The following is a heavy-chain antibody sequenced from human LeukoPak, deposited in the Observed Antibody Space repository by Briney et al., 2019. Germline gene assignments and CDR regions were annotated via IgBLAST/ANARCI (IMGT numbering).Heavy chain of an antibody. CDR3: ARETGIIGYYMDV. J-gene: IGHJ6*03. CDR1: GFTFSSHS. Sequence: PGGSLRLSCAASGFTFSSHSMHWVRQAPGKGLVWVSRINRDGKITRYADSVEGRFTISRDNAKNSLYLQMSSLRAEDTAVYYCARETGIIGYYMDVWGKGTTVTVSS. D-gene: IGHD3-16*01. V-gene: IGHV3-74*01. CDR2: INRDGKIT.